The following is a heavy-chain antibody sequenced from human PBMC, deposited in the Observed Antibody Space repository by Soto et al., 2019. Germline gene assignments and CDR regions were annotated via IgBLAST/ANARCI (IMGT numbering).Heavy chain of an antibody. J-gene: IGHJ2*01. V-gene: IGHV2-5*02. CDR2: IYWDDDK. CDR3: AHTSDDTSAHYYWYFDL. Sequence: QITLKESGPTLVKPTQTLTLTCTFSGFSLSTSGVGVAWIRQPPGKALEWLALIYWDDDKRYSPSLKSRLTVTKDTSKNQVVLTMTNVDPVDTATYYCAHTSDDTSAHYYWYFDLWGRGTPVTVSS. D-gene: IGHD3-22*01. CDR1: GFSLSTSGVG.